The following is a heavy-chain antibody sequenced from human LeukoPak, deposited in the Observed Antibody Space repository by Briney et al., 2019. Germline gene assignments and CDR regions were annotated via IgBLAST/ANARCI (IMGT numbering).Heavy chain of an antibody. CDR3: AKGSGHYYDSSGYYY. J-gene: IGHJ4*02. CDR2: ITGSGGST. Sequence: TGGSLRLSCVASGITFSSYAMTWVRQAPGKGLEWVSAITGSGGSTYYADSVKGRFTISRDNSKNTLYLQMNSLRAEDTAVYYCAKGSGHYYDSSGYYYWGQGTLVTVSS. V-gene: IGHV3-23*01. D-gene: IGHD3-22*01. CDR1: GITFSSYA.